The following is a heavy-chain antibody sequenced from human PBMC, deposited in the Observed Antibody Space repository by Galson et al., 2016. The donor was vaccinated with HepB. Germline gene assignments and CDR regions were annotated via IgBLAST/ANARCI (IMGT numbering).Heavy chain of an antibody. V-gene: IGHV4-59*01. J-gene: IGHJ4*02. CDR3: ARSNSWSHYFDY. D-gene: IGHD2/OR15-2a*01. CDR1: AGSISRYY. Sequence: ETLSLTCSVSAGSISRYYWSWIRQPPGKGLEWIGYINHSGSASYNPSLKSRVTISVDTSTDQISLRLRSVTSADTAVYYCARSNSWSHYFDYWGQGSLVTVSS. CDR2: INHSGSA.